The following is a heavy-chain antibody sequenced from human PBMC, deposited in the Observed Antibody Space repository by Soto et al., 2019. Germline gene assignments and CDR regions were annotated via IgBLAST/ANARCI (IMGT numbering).Heavy chain of an antibody. D-gene: IGHD4-17*01. J-gene: IGHJ4*02. CDR3: ATPDTTVAEDFDL. Sequence: GESLKMSCQVSGYTFTIYWIGWVRQMPGKGLEWMGIIYPSDSDTRYSPSFQGQVTISADQSINTAYLQWDSLKASDTASYYCATPDTTVAEDFDLWCQGTPVTVSS. V-gene: IGHV5-51*01. CDR1: GYTFTIYW. CDR2: IYPSDSDT.